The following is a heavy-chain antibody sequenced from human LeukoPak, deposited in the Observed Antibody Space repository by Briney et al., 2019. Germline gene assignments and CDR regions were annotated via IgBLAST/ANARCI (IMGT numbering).Heavy chain of an antibody. D-gene: IGHD3-3*01. J-gene: IGHJ4*02. CDR3: AKDRIPDGYYSMDS. CDR2: ILGNGVTT. CDR1: GFTFSGFA. V-gene: IGHV3-23*01. Sequence: PGGSLRLSCAASGFTFSGFAMNWVRQAPGGGLEWVSGILGNGVTTYYADSLKGRFTISRDNSKNILNLQMSSLRVEDTGVYYCAKDRIPDGYYSMDSSGQGTLVTVSS.